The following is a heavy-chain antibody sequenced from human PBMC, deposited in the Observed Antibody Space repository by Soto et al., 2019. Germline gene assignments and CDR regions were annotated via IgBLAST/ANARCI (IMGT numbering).Heavy chain of an antibody. J-gene: IGHJ4*02. CDR3: ARDQSSTSCYDH. D-gene: IGHD2-2*01. Sequence: SETLSLTCTVSGGSISSYYWTWIRQPPGKGLEWIGYIYYSGSTNYNPSLKSRVTISVDTSKNQFSLKLSSVTAADTAVYYCARDQSSTSCYDHWGQGTLLTVSS. V-gene: IGHV4-59*01. CDR2: IYYSGST. CDR1: GGSISSYY.